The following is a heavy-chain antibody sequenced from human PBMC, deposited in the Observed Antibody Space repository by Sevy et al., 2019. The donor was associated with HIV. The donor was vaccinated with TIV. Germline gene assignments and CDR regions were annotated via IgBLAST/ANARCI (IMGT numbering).Heavy chain of an antibody. CDR3: ARAGVDIVATIVGYYYYYYMDV. D-gene: IGHD5-12*01. Sequence: GESLKISCAASGFTFSSYWMSWVRQAPGKGLEWVANIKQDGSEKYYVDSVKGRFTISRDNAKNSLYLQMNSLRAEDTAVYYCARAGVDIVATIVGYYYYYYMDVWGKGTTVTVSS. CDR2: IKQDGSEK. J-gene: IGHJ6*03. CDR1: GFTFSSYW. V-gene: IGHV3-7*01.